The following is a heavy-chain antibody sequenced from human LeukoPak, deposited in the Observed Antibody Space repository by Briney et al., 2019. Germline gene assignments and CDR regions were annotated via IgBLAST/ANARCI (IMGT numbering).Heavy chain of an antibody. CDR1: GYTFTTYG. V-gene: IGHV1-8*01. CDR2: MNPDNGNT. D-gene: IGHD5-18*01. J-gene: IGHJ4*02. CDR3: ARGGDAAFIKY. Sequence: PGASVTVSCTASGYTFTTYGINWVRQAPGQGLEWMGWMNPDNGNTGFAQRFQGRLTMTRDTSISTAYMELSSLSSEDTAVYYCARGGDAAFIKYWGQGALVTVSS.